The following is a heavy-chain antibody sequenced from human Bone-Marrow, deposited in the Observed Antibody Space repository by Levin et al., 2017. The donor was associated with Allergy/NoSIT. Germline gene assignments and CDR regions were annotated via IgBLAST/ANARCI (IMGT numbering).Heavy chain of an antibody. Sequence: GESLKISCQASGYTFTGYYMPWVRQAPGQGLEWMGWINPNSGGTNYAQKFQGRVTMTRDTSISTAYMELSRLRSDDTAVYYCARDCTNGVCYGDVDYWGQGTLVTVSS. CDR2: INPNSGGT. CDR1: GYTFTGYY. D-gene: IGHD2-8*01. V-gene: IGHV1-2*02. CDR3: ARDCTNGVCYGDVDY. J-gene: IGHJ4*02.